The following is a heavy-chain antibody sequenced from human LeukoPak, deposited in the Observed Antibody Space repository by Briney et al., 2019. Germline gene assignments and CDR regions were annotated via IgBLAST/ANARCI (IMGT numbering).Heavy chain of an antibody. CDR3: VGEFYCSSTSCRWGWFDP. Sequence: SETLSLTCTVSGYSISSGYYWGWIRQPPGKGLEWIGSIYHSGSTYYNPSLKSRVTISVDTSKNQFSLKLSSVTAADTAVYYCVGEFYCSSTSCRWGWFDPWGQGTLVTVSS. V-gene: IGHV4-38-2*02. CDR2: IYHSGST. D-gene: IGHD2-2*01. CDR1: GYSISSGYY. J-gene: IGHJ5*02.